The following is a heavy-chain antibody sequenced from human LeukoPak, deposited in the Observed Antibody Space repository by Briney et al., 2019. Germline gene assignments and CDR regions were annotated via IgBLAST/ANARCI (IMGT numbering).Heavy chain of an antibody. V-gene: IGHV3-53*01. CDR1: GFTVSNNY. CDR2: IYSGGST. Sequence: SGGSLRLSCAASGFTVSNNYMSWVRQAPGKGLEWVSLIYSGGSTYYADSVKGRFTISRDNSMNTLYLQMNSPRAEDTAMYYCARGLRGYKYGSDYWGQGTLVTVSS. J-gene: IGHJ4*02. CDR3: ARGLRGYKYGSDY. D-gene: IGHD5-18*01.